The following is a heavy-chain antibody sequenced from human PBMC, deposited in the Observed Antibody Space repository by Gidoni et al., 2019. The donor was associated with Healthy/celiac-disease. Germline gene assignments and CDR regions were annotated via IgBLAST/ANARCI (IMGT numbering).Heavy chain of an antibody. CDR1: GGSFSGYY. D-gene: IGHD5-18*01. V-gene: IGHV4-34*01. CDR2: INHSGST. CDR3: ARVSSGAWIQLWLNWFDP. J-gene: IGHJ5*02. Sequence: QVQLQQWGAGLLKPSETLSLTCAVYGGSFSGYYWSWIRQPPGKGLEWIGEINHSGSTNYNPSLKSRVTISVDTSKNQFSLKLSSVTAADTAVYYCARVSSGAWIQLWLNWFDPWGQGTLVTVSS.